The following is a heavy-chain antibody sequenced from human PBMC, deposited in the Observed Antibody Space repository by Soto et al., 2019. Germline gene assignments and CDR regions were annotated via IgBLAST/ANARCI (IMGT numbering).Heavy chain of an antibody. D-gene: IGHD2-2*01. J-gene: IGHJ6*02. CDR2: IFSNDEK. CDR3: ARIEAEYPPSPYYYYYYYGMDV. V-gene: IGHV2-26*01. CDR1: GLSLSNARMG. Sequence: GSGPTLVNPTETLTLTCTVSGLSLSNARMGVSWIRQPPGKALEWLAHIFSNDEKSYSTSLKSRLTISKDTSKSQVVLTMTNMDPVDTATYYCARIEAEYPPSPYYYYYYYGMDVWGQGTTVTVSS.